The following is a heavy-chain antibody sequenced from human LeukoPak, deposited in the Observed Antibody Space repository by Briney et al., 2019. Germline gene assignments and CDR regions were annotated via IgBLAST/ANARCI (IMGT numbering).Heavy chain of an antibody. J-gene: IGHJ5*02. D-gene: IGHD3-10*01. Sequence: SETLSLTCAVYGGSFSGYYWGWIRQPPGKGVGGIGRIYITGSTTYNPSLKSRVTMSLDTSKNQFSLKLSSVTAADTAVYYCARDSGTTGEVKFDPWGQGTLVTVSS. CDR1: GGSFSGYY. V-gene: IGHV4-59*10. CDR2: IYITGST. CDR3: ARDSGTTGEVKFDP.